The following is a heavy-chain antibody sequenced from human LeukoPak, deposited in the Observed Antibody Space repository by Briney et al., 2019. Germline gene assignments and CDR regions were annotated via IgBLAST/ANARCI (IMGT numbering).Heavy chain of an antibody. CDR3: AKDAYCSGGSCYPNFDY. J-gene: IGHJ4*02. V-gene: IGHV3-23*01. D-gene: IGHD2-15*01. CDR1: GFNFRSYA. CDR2: ISGSGGST. Sequence: GGSLRLSCVGSGFNFRSYAMSWVRQAPGKGLEWVSAISGSGGSTYYADSVKDRFTISRDNSKNTLYLQMNSLRAEDTAVYYCAKDAYCSGGSCYPNFDYWGQGTLVTVSS.